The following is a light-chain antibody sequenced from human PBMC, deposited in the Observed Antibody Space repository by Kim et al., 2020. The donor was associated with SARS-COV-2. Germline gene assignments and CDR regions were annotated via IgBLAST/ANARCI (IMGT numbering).Light chain of an antibody. CDR3: HQYYAAPWT. J-gene: IGKJ1*01. Sequence: ATINCKPSQSVLYSSNNKNYLAWYQQKPGQPPKLLIYWASIRESGVPDRFSGSGSGTDFTLTISSLQAEDVAVYHCHQYYAAPWTFGQGTKVDIK. V-gene: IGKV4-1*01. CDR1: QSVLYSSNNKNY. CDR2: WAS.